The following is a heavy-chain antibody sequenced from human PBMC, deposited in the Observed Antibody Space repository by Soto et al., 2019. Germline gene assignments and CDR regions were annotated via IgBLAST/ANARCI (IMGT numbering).Heavy chain of an antibody. CDR3: TRHEGGAAADRPLDY. CDR2: IYYSGST. Sequence: SETRSLTCTVSGGSVRSSTYYWGWIRQPPGKGLEWIASIYYSGSTHNNPSLKSRVTMSVDTYTNQFSLKLNSVTAADTAVYYCTRHEGGAAADRPLDYWGKGTMVTVSS. V-gene: IGHV4-39*01. CDR1: GGSVRSSTYY. J-gene: IGHJ4*02. D-gene: IGHD6-13*01.